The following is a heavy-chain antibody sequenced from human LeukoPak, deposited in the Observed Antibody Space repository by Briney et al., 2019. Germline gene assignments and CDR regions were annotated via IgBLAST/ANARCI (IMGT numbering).Heavy chain of an antibody. CDR1: GFTFSSYA. D-gene: IGHD2-2*01. Sequence: GGSLRLSRAASGFTFSSYAMHWVRQAPGKGLEWVAVISYDGSNKYYADSVKGRFTISRDNSKNTLYLQMNSLRAEDTAVYYCARFGHCSSTSCYYYYYYGMDVWGQGTTVTVSS. CDR3: ARFGHCSSTSCYYYYYYGMDV. CDR2: ISYDGSNK. V-gene: IGHV3-30-3*01. J-gene: IGHJ6*02.